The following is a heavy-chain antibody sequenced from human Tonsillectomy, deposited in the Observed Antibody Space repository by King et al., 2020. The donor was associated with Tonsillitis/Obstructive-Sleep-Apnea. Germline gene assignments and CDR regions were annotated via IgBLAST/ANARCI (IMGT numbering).Heavy chain of an antibody. Sequence: HVQLPQWGAGLLKPSETLSLTCAVYGGSFSGYHWSWIRQPPGKGLEWIGEINHSGGSNYNPSLKSRVTISVDTSKNQFSLRLSSVTAADTAVYYCARVDIRGYYYMDVWGKGTTVTVSS. V-gene: IGHV4-34*01. D-gene: IGHD3-3*02. CDR2: INHSGGS. J-gene: IGHJ6*03. CDR3: ARVDIRGYYYMDV. CDR1: GGSFSGYH.